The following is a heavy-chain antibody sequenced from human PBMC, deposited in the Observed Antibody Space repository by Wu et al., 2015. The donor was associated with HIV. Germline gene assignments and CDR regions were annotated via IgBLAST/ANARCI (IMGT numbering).Heavy chain of an antibody. CDR2: INPNSGGT. J-gene: IGHJ4*02. D-gene: IGHD3-22*01. V-gene: IGHV1-2*02. CDR3: ASTKYYYDSSGHDY. Sequence: QVQLVQSGAEVKKPGASVKVSCKASGYTFTGYYMHWVRQAPGQGLEWMGWINPNSGGTNYAQKFQGRVTMTRVTSISTAYMELGRLRSDDTAVYYCASTKYYYDSSGHDYWGLGNAGSPVSS. CDR1: GYTFTGYY.